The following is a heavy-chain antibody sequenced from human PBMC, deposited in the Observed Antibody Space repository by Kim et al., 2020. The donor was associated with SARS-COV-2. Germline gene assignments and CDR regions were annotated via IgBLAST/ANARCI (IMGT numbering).Heavy chain of an antibody. CDR3: ERESSRRADY. J-gene: IGHJ4*02. D-gene: IGHD2-2*01. V-gene: IGHV3-23*01. Sequence: GGSLRLSCAASGFSFSTYDMSWVRQAPGKGLEWVSAITGRDGSTFYADSVKGRFTISRDNSRNTLFLQLNSLRAEDTALYYCERESSRRADYWGQGTLVT. CDR1: GFSFSTYD. CDR2: ITGRDGST.